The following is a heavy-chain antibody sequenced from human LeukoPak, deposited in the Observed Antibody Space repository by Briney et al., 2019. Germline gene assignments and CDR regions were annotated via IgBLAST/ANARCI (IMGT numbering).Heavy chain of an antibody. D-gene: IGHD6-19*01. Sequence: SETLSLTCTVSGGSISSYYWSWIRQPPGKGLEWIGSIYYSGSTYYNPSLKSRVTISVDTSKNQFSLKLSSVTAADTAVYYCARRAVAPDAFDIWGQGTLVTVSS. CDR1: GGSISSYY. V-gene: IGHV4-59*05. J-gene: IGHJ3*02. CDR2: IYYSGST. CDR3: ARRAVAPDAFDI.